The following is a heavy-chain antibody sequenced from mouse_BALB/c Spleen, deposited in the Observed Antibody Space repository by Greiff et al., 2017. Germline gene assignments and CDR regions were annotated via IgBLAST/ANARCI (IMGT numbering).Heavy chain of an antibody. CDR3: ARSGYGNAWYFDV. J-gene: IGHJ1*01. D-gene: IGHD2-10*02. V-gene: IGHV1-12*01. CDR1: GYTFTSYN. Sequence: QVQLQQPGAELVKPGASVKMSCKASGYTFTSYNMHWVKQTPGQGLEWIGAIYPGNGDTSYNQKFKGKATLTADKSSSTAYMQLSSLTSEDSAVYYCARSGYGNAWYFDVWGAGTTVTVSS. CDR2: IYPGNGDT.